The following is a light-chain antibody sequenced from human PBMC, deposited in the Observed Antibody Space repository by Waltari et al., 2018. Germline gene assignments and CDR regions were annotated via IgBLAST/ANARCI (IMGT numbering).Light chain of an antibody. Sequence: ALTQPASVSGSPGPSITISCSGPSHDIGPYDYVAWYLQHPATAPKLIIFDVSKRPSGISDRFSASKSGSTASLTISGLQAEDEGEYFCGSYTTNSPFAVVFGGGTKLTVL. V-gene: IGLV2-14*03. CDR1: SHDIGPYDY. J-gene: IGLJ2*01. CDR3: GSYTTNSPFAVV. CDR2: DVS.